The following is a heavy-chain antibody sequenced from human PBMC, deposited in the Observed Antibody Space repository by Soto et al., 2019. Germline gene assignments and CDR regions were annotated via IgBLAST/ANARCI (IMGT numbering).Heavy chain of an antibody. CDR1: GDSVSSNSAA. D-gene: IGHD6-13*01. J-gene: IGHJ6*02. Sequence: PSETLSLTCAISGDSVSSNSAAWNWIRQSPSRGLEWLGRTYYRSKWYNDYAVSVKSRITINPDTSKNQFSLQLNSVTPEDTAVYYCARGRAIAAAGTRTYYYGMDVWGQGTTVTVSS. CDR3: ARGRAIAAAGTRTYYYGMDV. V-gene: IGHV6-1*01. CDR2: TYYRSKWYN.